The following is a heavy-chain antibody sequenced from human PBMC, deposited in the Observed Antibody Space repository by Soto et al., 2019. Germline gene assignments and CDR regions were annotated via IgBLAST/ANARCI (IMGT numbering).Heavy chain of an antibody. V-gene: IGHV4-34*01. J-gene: IGHJ4*02. CDR3: ASRPLGYCSGGSCYFFDY. D-gene: IGHD2-15*01. CDR2: INHSGST. Sequence: SETLSLTCAVYGGSFSGYYWSWIRQPPGKGLEWIGEINHSGSTNYNPSLKSRVTIPVDTSKNQFSLKLSSVTAADTAVYYCASRPLGYCSGGSCYFFDYWGQGTLVTVSS. CDR1: GGSFSGYY.